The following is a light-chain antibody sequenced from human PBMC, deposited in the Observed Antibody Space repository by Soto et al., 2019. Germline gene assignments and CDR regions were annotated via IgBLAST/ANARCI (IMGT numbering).Light chain of an antibody. J-gene: IGKJ1*01. Sequence: EIVMTQSAATLSVSPWERATLSCMASQSVSTNLAWYQQKPGQGPRLLIFGASTRAIGIPARFSGSGSGTDFTLTISRLEPEDFAVYYCQQYGSSPRTFGQGTKVDI. CDR3: QQYGSSPRT. CDR1: QSVSTN. V-gene: IGKV3-15*01. CDR2: GAS.